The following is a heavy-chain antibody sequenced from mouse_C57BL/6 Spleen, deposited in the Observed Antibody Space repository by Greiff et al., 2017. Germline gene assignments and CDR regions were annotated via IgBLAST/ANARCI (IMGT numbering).Heavy chain of an antibody. D-gene: IGHD2-4*01. CDR1: GYTFTSYW. CDR3: ARSGDYDEGFAY. Sequence: QVQLKQPGAELVMPGASVKLSCKASGYTFTSYWMHWVKQRPGQGLEWIGEIDPSDSYTNYNQKFKGKSTLTVDKSSSTAYMQLSSLTSEDSAVYYCARSGDYDEGFAYWGQGTLVTVSA. CDR2: IDPSDSYT. V-gene: IGHV1-69*01. J-gene: IGHJ3*01.